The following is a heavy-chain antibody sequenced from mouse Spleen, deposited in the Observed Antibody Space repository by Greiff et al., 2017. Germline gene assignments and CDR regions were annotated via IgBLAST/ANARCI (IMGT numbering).Heavy chain of an antibody. D-gene: IGHD1-2*01. Sequence: EVKLMESGGGLVKPGGSLKLSCAASGFAFSSYDMSWVRQTPEKRLEWVAYISSGGGSTYYPDTVKGRFTISRDNAKNTLHLQMSSLKSEDTAMYYCARHGLRLPFDYWGQGTTLTVSS. CDR3: ARHGLRLPFDY. CDR2: ISSGGGST. CDR1: GFAFSSYD. J-gene: IGHJ2*01. V-gene: IGHV5-12-1*01.